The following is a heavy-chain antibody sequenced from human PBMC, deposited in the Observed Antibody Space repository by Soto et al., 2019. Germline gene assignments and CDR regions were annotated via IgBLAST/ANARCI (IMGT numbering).Heavy chain of an antibody. CDR2: ISYDGSNK. CDR3: TTQEGEPRRNV. J-gene: IGHJ4*02. Sequence: GGSLRLSCAASGFTFSSYAMHWVRQAPGKGLEWVAVISYDGSNKYYADSVKGRFTISRDNSKNTAYLQMSSLKTEDTAVYYCTTQEGEPRRNVWGQGTLVTVSS. CDR1: GFTFSSYA. D-gene: IGHD2-21*01. V-gene: IGHV3-30-3*01.